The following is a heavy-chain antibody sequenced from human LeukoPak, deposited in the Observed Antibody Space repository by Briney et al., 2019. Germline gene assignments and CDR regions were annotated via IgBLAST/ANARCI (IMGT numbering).Heavy chain of an antibody. J-gene: IGHJ5*02. CDR3: ARADGYSYGLRVYNWFDP. Sequence: PSETLSLTCAVYGGSFSGYYWSWIRQPAGKGLEWIGRIYTSGSTNYNPSLKSRVTMSVDTSKNQFSLKLSSVTAADTAVYYCARADGYSYGLRVYNWFDPWGQGTLATVSS. CDR1: GGSFSGYY. D-gene: IGHD5-18*01. CDR2: IYTSGST. V-gene: IGHV4-59*10.